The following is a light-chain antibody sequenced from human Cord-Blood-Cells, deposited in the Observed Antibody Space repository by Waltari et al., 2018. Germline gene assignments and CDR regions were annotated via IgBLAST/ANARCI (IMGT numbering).Light chain of an antibody. J-gene: IGKJ4*01. CDR2: DAS. CDR3: QQRSNWPPLT. Sequence: EIVLTQSTATPSLSPGVRATPSCRASQSVSSYLAWYQQKPGQAPRLLIDDASNRATGIPARFSGSGSGTDFTLTISSLEPEDFAVYYCQQRSNWPPLTFGGWTKVEIK. CDR1: QSVSSY. V-gene: IGKV3-11*01.